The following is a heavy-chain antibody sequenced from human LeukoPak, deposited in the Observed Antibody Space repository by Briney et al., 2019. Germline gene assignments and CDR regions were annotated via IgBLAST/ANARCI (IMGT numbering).Heavy chain of an antibody. CDR2: IASDGSSA. CDR1: GFTFSSYW. J-gene: IGHJ4*02. CDR3: ARGRPHGNDY. Sequence: GGSLRLSCAASGFTFSSYWMNWVRQAPGKGLVWVSRIASDGSSATYADSVKGRFSICRDNAKNTLYLQMNSLRVEDTAVYYCARGRPHGNDYWGQGTLVTVSS. D-gene: IGHD4-23*01. V-gene: IGHV3-74*01.